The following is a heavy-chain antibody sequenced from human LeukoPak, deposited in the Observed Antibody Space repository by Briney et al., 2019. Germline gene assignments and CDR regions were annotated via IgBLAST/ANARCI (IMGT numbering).Heavy chain of an antibody. V-gene: IGHV4-38-2*01. CDR1: GYSINSGYY. Sequence: SETLSLTCAVSGYSINSGYYWGWIRQPPGKGLEWIGSIYHSGSTYYNPSLKSRVTISVDTSKNQFSLKLSSVTAADTAVYYCARAEDYYESSAYYIFDYWGQGTLVTVSS. CDR3: ARAEDYYESSAYYIFDY. D-gene: IGHD3-22*01. J-gene: IGHJ4*02. CDR2: IYHSGST.